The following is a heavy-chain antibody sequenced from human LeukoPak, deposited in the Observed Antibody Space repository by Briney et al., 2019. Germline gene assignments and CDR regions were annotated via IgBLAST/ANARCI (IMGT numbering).Heavy chain of an antibody. Sequence: AGGSLRLSCAASGFIFRNYWMSWVRQAPGKGLEWVANIKQDGSDTYYVDSVKGRFTISRDNAKNSLYLQMNTLRFEDTAVYYXXXXXXXXXXXXXXXXXXYYYGMDVWGQGTTVTVSS. CDR1: GFIFRNYW. CDR2: IKQDGSDT. J-gene: IGHJ6*02. V-gene: IGHV3-7*01. CDR3: XXXXXXXXXXXXXXXXXYYYGMDV.